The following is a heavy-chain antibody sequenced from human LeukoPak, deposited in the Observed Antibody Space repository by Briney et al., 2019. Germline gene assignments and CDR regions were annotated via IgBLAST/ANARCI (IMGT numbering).Heavy chain of an antibody. CDR1: GFTFDDYA. D-gene: IGHD1-26*01. CDR3: ARSLVVGATYPYH. V-gene: IGHV3-9*01. J-gene: IGHJ5*02. CDR2: INWNSDSI. Sequence: PGGSLRLSCAVSGFTFDDYAMHWVRQVPGKGLEWVSGINWNSDSIGYADSVKGRFTISRDDSKNTLYLQMNSLRAEDTAVYYCARSLVVGATYPYHWGQGTLVTVSS.